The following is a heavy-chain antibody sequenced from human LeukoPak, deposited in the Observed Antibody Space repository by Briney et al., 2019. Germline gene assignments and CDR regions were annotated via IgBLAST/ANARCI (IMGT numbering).Heavy chain of an antibody. CDR1: GFTFSSYW. CDR2: IKQDGSEK. V-gene: IGHV3-7*01. D-gene: IGHD6-19*01. Sequence: PGGSLRLSCAASGFTFSSYWMSWVRQAPGKGLEWVAHIKQDGSEKYYVDSVKGRFTISRDNAKNSLYLQMNSLRAEDTAVYYCARELIAVAAYYYYGMDVWGQGTTVTVSS. CDR3: ARELIAVAAYYYYGMDV. J-gene: IGHJ6*02.